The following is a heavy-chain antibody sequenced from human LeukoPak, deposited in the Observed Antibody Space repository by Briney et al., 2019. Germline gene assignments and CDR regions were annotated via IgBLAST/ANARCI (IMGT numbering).Heavy chain of an antibody. D-gene: IGHD5-24*01. V-gene: IGHV3-21*01. CDR2: ISSSSSYI. CDR1: GFTFRSYG. Sequence: PGGSLRFSCPASGFTFRSYGITWVRQAPGKGLGGVSSISSSSSYIYYADSVKGRFTISRDNAKNSLYLQMNSLRAEDTAVYYCARGGDGYNHYFDYWGQGTLVTVSS. J-gene: IGHJ4*02. CDR3: ARGGDGYNHYFDY.